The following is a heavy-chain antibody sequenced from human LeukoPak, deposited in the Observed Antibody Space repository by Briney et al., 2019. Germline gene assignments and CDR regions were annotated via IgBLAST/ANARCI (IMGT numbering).Heavy chain of an antibody. V-gene: IGHV3-7*04. J-gene: IGHJ5*02. CDR1: GFTFSSSW. CDR2: INQDGGEI. Sequence: GGSLRLSCAASGFTFSSSWMTWVRQAPGEGLEWVASINQDGGEIHYVDSVKGRFTISRDNAKNSLYLQMNSLTAEDTAVHYCVRAHHPGGWSDPWGQGTLVTVSS. D-gene: IGHD3-10*01. CDR3: VRAHHPGGWSDP.